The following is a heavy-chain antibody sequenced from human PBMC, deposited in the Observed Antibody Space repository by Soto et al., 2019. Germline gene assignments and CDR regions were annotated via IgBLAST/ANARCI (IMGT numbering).Heavy chain of an antibody. J-gene: IGHJ3*02. CDR1: GYPVTAYY. CDR3: AGGGGVGVAGSAAFDM. V-gene: IGHV1-2*02. D-gene: IGHD3-3*01. Sequence: QLHLVQSGAVVKKPGASVTVSCSASGYPVTAYYMHWVRQAPGRGLEWMGGINPATGAAKYTQTFQGGVTMTRDTATSTGFQELSGLTSEDTAVFYWAGGGGVGVAGSAAFDMWGQGTLVTVSS. CDR2: INPATGAA.